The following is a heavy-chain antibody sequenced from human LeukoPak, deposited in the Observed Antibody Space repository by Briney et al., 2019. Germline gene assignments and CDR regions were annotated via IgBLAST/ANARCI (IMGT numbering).Heavy chain of an antibody. CDR2: ISYDGSNK. J-gene: IGHJ3*02. Sequence: PGGSLRLSCAASGFTFSSYAMHWVRQAPGKGLEWVAVISYDGSNKYYADSVKGRFTISRDNSKNTLYLQMNSLRAEDTAVYYCAADSDGGNTLDMWGQGTKVTVSS. D-gene: IGHD4-23*01. CDR3: AADSDGGNTLDM. CDR1: GFTFSSYA. V-gene: IGHV3-30*04.